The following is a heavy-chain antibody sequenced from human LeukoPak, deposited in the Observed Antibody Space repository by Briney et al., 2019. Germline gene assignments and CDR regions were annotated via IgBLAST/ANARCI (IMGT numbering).Heavy chain of an antibody. V-gene: IGHV3-23*01. CDR2: ISDSGGRT. J-gene: IGHJ4*02. Sequence: PGGSLRLSCAVSGFTLSNYGMSWVRQAPGKGLEWVAGISDSGGRTNYADSVKGRFSISRDNPKNTQYLQMNSLRAEDTAVYFCAKRGVVIRVILVGFHKEANYFDSWGQGALVTVSS. CDR1: GFTLSNYG. D-gene: IGHD3-22*01. CDR3: AKRGVVIRVILVGFHKEANYFDS.